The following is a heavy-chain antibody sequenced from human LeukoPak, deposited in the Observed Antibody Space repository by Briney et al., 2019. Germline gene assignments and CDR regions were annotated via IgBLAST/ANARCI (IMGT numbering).Heavy chain of an antibody. D-gene: IGHD2-2*01. Sequence: GGSLRLSCAASGFTFSNYAMNWVRQAPGKGLEWVSSISDGGSHTYYADSVKGQFTISRDNSKNTLYLQMNSLRAEDTAVYYCAKELVVPAAPLGYWGQGTLVTVSS. CDR2: ISDGGSHT. V-gene: IGHV3-23*01. CDR3: AKELVVPAAPLGY. J-gene: IGHJ4*02. CDR1: GFTFSNYA.